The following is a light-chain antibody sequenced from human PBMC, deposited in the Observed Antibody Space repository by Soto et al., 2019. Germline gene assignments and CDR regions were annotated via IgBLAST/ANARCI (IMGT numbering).Light chain of an antibody. Sequence: DIQMTQSPSTLSGSVGDRVTITCRASQTISSWLAWYQQKPGKAPKLLIYKASTLKSGVPSRFSGSGSGTEFTLTISSLQSEDSAVYYCQQYNNWPWTFGQGTKVDIK. V-gene: IGKV1-5*03. J-gene: IGKJ1*01. CDR3: QQYNNWPWT. CDR2: KAS. CDR1: QTISSW.